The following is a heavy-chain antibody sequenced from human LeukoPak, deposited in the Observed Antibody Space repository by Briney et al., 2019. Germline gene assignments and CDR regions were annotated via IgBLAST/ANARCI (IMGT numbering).Heavy chain of an antibody. Sequence: SETLSLTCTVSGGSISSGGYYWSWIRQHPGKGLEWIGYIYYSGSTYYNPSLKSRVTISVDTFKNQFSLKLSSVTAADTAVYYCARVLQAARRAFDYWGQGTLVTVSS. CDR2: IYYSGST. V-gene: IGHV4-31*03. D-gene: IGHD6-6*01. J-gene: IGHJ4*02. CDR3: ARVLQAARRAFDY. CDR1: GGSISSGGYY.